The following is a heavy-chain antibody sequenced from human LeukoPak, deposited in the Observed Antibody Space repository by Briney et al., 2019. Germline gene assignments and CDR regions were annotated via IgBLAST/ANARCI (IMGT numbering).Heavy chain of an antibody. D-gene: IGHD6-13*01. J-gene: IGHJ5*02. CDR1: GFTFDDYA. V-gene: IGHV3-9*01. CDR2: ISWNSGSI. CDR3: AKDKYSSSWYEGTTNWFDP. Sequence: GGSLRLSCAASGFTFDDYAMHWVRQAPGKGLEWVSSISWNSGSIGYADSVKGRFTISRDNAKNSLYLQMNSLRAEDTALYYCAKDKYSSSWYEGTTNWFDPWGQGTLVTVSS.